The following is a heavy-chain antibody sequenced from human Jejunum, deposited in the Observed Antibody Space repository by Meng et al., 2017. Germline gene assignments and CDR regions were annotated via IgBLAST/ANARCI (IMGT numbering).Heavy chain of an antibody. CDR1: GSTFSSYW. CDR2: IYGGDSDT. V-gene: IGHV5-51*01. J-gene: IGHJ2*01. Sequence: GESLKISCQVSGSTFSSYWIAWVRQLPGKGLEWMGIIYGGDSDTRYSPSFQGQVLISADKSISTAYLQWISLRAADTATYYCARPSDSSAYDWYFDLWGRGTLVTVSS. D-gene: IGHD6-25*01. CDR3: ARPSDSSAYDWYFDL.